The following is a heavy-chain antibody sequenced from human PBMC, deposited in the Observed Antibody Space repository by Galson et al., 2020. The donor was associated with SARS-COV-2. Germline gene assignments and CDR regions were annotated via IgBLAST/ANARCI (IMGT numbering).Heavy chain of an antibody. V-gene: IGHV3-15*01. CDR2: IKTKAHGETT. Sequence: GESLKISCAASGLSFSYAWMTWVRQAPGKGLEWVGRIKTKAHGETTDYAAPVKGRFTISRDDSRDTLFLHMNSLKTEDTAFYYCTTEVATEAGKTKGAFDIWGQGTMVTVSS. J-gene: IGHJ3*02. CDR1: GLSFSYAW. D-gene: IGHD6-19*01. CDR3: TTEVATEAGKTKGAFDI.